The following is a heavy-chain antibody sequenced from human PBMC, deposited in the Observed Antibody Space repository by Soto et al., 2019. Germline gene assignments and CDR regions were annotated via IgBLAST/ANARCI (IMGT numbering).Heavy chain of an antibody. CDR2: IVVGSGNT. J-gene: IGHJ4*02. D-gene: IGHD4-17*01. CDR1: GFTFTSSA. V-gene: IGHV1-58*01. CDR3: ARDRPGFDYGDYEDY. Sequence: SVKVSCKASGFTFTSSAVQWVRQARGQRLEWKGWIVVGSGNTNYAQKFQERVTITRDMSTSTAYMELSSLRSEDTAVYYCARDRPGFDYGDYEDYWGQGTLVTVSS.